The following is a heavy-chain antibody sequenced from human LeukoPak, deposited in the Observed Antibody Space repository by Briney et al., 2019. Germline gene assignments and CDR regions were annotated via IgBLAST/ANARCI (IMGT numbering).Heavy chain of an antibody. V-gene: IGHV4-39*01. J-gene: IGHJ5*02. CDR2: IYYSGST. Sequence: SETLSLTCTVSGGSISSSSYYWGWIRQPPGKGLEWIGSIYYSGSTYYNPSLKSRVTISVDTSKNQFSLKLSSVTAADTAAYYCARQGPYYYGPGANNWFDPWGQGTLVTVSS. D-gene: IGHD3-10*01. CDR1: GGSISSSSYY. CDR3: ARQGPYYYGPGANNWFDP.